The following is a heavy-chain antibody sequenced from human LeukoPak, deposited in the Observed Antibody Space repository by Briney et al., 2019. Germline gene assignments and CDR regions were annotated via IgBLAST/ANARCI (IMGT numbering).Heavy chain of an antibody. Sequence: GGSLRLSCAASGFTFSSYAMSWVRQAPGKGLEWVSAISGSGGSTYYADSVKGRFTISRDNSKNTLYLQMNSLRAEDTAVYYCAKDMVRGVIGNCFDYWGQGTLVTVSS. CDR2: ISGSGGST. V-gene: IGHV3-23*01. D-gene: IGHD3-10*01. CDR3: AKDMVRGVIGNCFDY. CDR1: GFTFSSYA. J-gene: IGHJ4*02.